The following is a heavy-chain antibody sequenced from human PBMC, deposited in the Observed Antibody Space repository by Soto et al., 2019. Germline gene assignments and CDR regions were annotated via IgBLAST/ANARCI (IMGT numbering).Heavy chain of an antibody. CDR2: ISYDGNNK. Sequence: TGGSLRLSCAASGFTFSSYGLHWVRQAPGKGLEWVAVISYDGNNKYYADSVKGRFTISRDNSKNTLYLQMNSLRAEDTAVYYCAKDPRLRDTGLFDYWGQGTLVTVSS. D-gene: IGHD3-16*01. V-gene: IGHV3-30*18. J-gene: IGHJ4*02. CDR3: AKDPRLRDTGLFDY. CDR1: GFTFSSYG.